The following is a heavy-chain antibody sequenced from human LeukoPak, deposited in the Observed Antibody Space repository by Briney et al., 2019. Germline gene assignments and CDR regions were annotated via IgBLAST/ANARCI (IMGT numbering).Heavy chain of an antibody. V-gene: IGHV1-8*02. Sequence: ASVKVSCKASGGTFSSYAISWVRQAPGQGLEWMGWMNPNSGNTGYAQKFQGRVTMTRNTSISTAYMELSSLRSEDTAVYYCARVGYSYGLIYYYYYMDVWGKGTTVTVSS. D-gene: IGHD5-18*01. CDR2: MNPNSGNT. CDR1: GGTFSSYA. J-gene: IGHJ6*03. CDR3: ARVGYSYGLIYYYYYMDV.